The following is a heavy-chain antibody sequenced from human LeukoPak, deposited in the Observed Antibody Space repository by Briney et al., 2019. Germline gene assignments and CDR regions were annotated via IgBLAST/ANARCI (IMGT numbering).Heavy chain of an antibody. CDR3: AMVADDWYFDL. Sequence: ASVKVSCKASVYTFTSYGISWVRQAPGQGLEWMGWISAYNGNTNYAQKLQGRVTMTTDTSTSTAYMELRSLRSDDTAVYYCAMVADDWYFDLWGRGTLVTVSS. CDR1: VYTFTSYG. CDR2: ISAYNGNT. J-gene: IGHJ2*01. V-gene: IGHV1-18*01.